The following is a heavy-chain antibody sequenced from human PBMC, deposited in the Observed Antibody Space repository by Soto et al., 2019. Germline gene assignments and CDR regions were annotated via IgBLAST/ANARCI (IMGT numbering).Heavy chain of an antibody. Sequence: LSLTCTVSGGSVSSGSYYWSWIRQPPGKGLEWIGYIYYSGSTNYNPSLKSRVTISVDTSKNQFSLKLSSVTAADTAVYYCARGSRRSPTRVITVTTSWLDPWGQGTLVTVSS. D-gene: IGHD1-7*01. CDR3: ARGSRRSPTRVITVTTSWLDP. CDR2: IYYSGST. V-gene: IGHV4-61*01. CDR1: GGSVSSGSYY. J-gene: IGHJ5*02.